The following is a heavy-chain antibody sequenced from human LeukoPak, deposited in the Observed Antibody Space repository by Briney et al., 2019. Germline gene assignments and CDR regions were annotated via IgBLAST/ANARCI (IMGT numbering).Heavy chain of an antibody. J-gene: IGHJ4*02. D-gene: IGHD5-24*01. CDR1: GGSISSSSYY. CDR3: ARTEGVEMGFDY. Sequence: SETLSLTCTVSGGSISSSSYYWGWIRQPPGKVLEWIGNIYYSGSTYYNPSLKSRVTISVDTSKNQFSLKLSSVTAADTAVYYCARTEGVEMGFDYWGQGTLVTVSS. V-gene: IGHV4-39*01. CDR2: IYYSGST.